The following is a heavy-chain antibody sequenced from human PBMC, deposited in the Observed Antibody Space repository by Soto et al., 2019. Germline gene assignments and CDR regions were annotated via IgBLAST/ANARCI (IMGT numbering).Heavy chain of an antibody. J-gene: IGHJ3*02. Sequence: PGESLKICCKVSGYGFTSYWIGWVRQMPGKGLEWMGIIYAGDTETRYSPSFQGLVTISADKSISTAYLQWSSLEASDTAMYYCARHRRDYPFDIWGQGTMVTVSS. V-gene: IGHV5-51*01. D-gene: IGHD3-10*01. CDR1: GYGFTSYW. CDR2: IYAGDTET. CDR3: ARHRRDYPFDI.